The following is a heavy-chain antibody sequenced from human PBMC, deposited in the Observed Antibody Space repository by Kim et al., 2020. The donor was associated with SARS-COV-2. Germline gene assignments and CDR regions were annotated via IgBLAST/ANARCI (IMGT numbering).Heavy chain of an antibody. J-gene: IGHJ4*02. Sequence: YADSVRGRFTISRDISRNTVYLQMNGLRGEDTALYYCAKDHPASGWPNFDYWGLGTLVTVSS. V-gene: IGHV3-23*01. CDR3: AKDHPASGWPNFDY. D-gene: IGHD6-19*01.